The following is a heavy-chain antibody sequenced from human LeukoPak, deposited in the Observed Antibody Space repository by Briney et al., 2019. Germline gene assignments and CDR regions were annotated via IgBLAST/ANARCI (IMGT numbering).Heavy chain of an antibody. CDR2: IIPIFGTA. D-gene: IGHD5-18*01. Sequence: ASVKVSCKASGGTFSSYAISWVRQAPGQGLEWMGGIIPIFGTANYAQKFQGRVTITADKSTSTAYMELSSLRSEDTAVYYCARAEQCGYSYGYYDYWGQGTLVTVSP. CDR1: GGTFSSYA. CDR3: ARAEQCGYSYGYYDY. J-gene: IGHJ4*02. V-gene: IGHV1-69*06.